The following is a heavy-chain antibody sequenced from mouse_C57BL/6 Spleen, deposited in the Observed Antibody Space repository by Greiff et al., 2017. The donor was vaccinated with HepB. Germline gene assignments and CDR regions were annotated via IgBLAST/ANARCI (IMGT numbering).Heavy chain of an antibody. CDR1: GFTFSDYY. V-gene: IGHV5-16*01. CDR3: ARDQLGDWYFDV. Sequence: DVKLVESEGGLVQPGSSMKLSCTASGFTFSDYYMAWVRQVPEKGLEWVANINYDGSSTYYLDSLKSRFIISRDNAKNILYLQMSSLKSEDTATYYCARDQLGDWYFDVWGTGTTVTVSS. CDR2: INYDGSST. J-gene: IGHJ1*03. D-gene: IGHD4-1*02.